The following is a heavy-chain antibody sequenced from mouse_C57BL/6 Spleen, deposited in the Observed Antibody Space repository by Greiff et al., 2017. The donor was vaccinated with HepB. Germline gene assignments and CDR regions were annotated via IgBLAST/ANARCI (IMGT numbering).Heavy chain of an antibody. CDR1: GYTFTEYT. J-gene: IGHJ4*01. CDR3: ARHEETGGVSYAMDY. D-gene: IGHD4-1*01. V-gene: IGHV1-62-2*01. CDR2: FYPGSGSI. Sequence: QVQLQQSGAELVKPGASVKLSCNASGYTFTEYTIHWVKQRSGQGLEWIGWFYPGSGSIKYNEKFQDKATLTADKSSSTAYMELSRMTSEDSAVYFCARHEETGGVSYAMDYWGQGTSVTVSS.